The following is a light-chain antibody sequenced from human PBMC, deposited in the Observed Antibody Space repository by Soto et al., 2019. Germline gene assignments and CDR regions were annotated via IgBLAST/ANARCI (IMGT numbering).Light chain of an antibody. V-gene: IGKV3-15*01. CDR1: QSVSSN. CDR2: GAS. Sequence: EILMTQSPATLSVSPGDRATLSCRARQSVSSNLAGYQQTPGQAPRLLIYGASTRDTGIAARFSGSGSGTEFTLTISSLHSEDFAVYYCHQYNNWPPLSFCEGTKVEIK. CDR3: HQYNNWPPLS. J-gene: IGKJ1*01.